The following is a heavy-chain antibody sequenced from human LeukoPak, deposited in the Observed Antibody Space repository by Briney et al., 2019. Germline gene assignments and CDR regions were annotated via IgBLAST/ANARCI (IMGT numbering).Heavy chain of an antibody. Sequence: SETLSLTCTVSSGSINGFYWSWIRQPPGNRLEWIGYVAYSGATNYNLSFKSRVTISLDTSKTQFSLKLSSVTAADTAFYYCARTVSGYYFNAWGPGTLVTVSS. CDR2: VAYSGAT. V-gene: IGHV4-59*01. J-gene: IGHJ5*02. CDR1: SGSINGFY. D-gene: IGHD5-12*01. CDR3: ARTVSGYYFNA.